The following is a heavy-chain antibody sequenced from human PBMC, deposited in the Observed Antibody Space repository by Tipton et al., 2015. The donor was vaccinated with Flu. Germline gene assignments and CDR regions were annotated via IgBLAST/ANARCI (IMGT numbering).Heavy chain of an antibody. CDR1: GGSISRYY. V-gene: IGHV4-59*01. Sequence: TLSLTCTVSGGSISRYYWNWIRQLPGKGLEWIGYIYYYGSTDSDPSLKSRVTISLDMSKNQFSLQLRSVTAADTAVYYRASLAYCGGDCFPEDYWGQGALVTVSS. D-gene: IGHD2-21*02. CDR3: ASLAYCGGDCFPEDY. J-gene: IGHJ4*02. CDR2: IYYYGST.